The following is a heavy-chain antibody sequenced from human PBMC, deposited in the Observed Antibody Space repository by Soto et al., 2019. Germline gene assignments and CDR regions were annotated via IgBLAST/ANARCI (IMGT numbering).Heavy chain of an antibody. CDR1: GFTFSSYA. CDR2: ISGSGGST. V-gene: IGHV3-23*01. D-gene: IGHD3-10*01. J-gene: IGHJ6*02. Sequence: GGSLRLSCAASGFTFSSYAMSWVRQAPGKGLECVSAISGSGGSTYYADSVKGRFTISRDNSKNTLYLQMNSLRAEDTAVYYCAKDIRNEVRGVYGMDVWGQGTTVTVSS. CDR3: AKDIRNEVRGVYGMDV.